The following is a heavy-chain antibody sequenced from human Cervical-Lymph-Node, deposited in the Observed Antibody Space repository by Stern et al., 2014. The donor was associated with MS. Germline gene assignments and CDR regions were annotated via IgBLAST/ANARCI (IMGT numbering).Heavy chain of an antibody. CDR3: ARITMVRGVSYYYYGMDV. CDR1: GFSLSTSGMC. D-gene: IGHD3-10*01. J-gene: IGHJ6*02. CDR2: IDWDDDK. Sequence: ESGPALVKPTQTLTLTCTFSGFSLSTSGMCASWIRQPPGKALEWLALIDWDDDKYYSTSLKTRLTISKDTSKNQVVLTMTNMDPVDTATYYCARITMVRGVSYYYYGMDVWGQGTTVTVSS. V-gene: IGHV2-70*01.